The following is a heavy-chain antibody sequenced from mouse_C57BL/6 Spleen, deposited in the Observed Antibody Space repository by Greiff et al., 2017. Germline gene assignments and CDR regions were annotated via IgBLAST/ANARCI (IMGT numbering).Heavy chain of an antibody. Sequence: QVQLKQSGAELVKPGASVKMSCKASGYTFTSYWITWVKQRPGQGLEWIGDIYPGSGSTNYNEKFKSKATLTVDTSSSTAYMQLSSLTSEDSAVYYCARVDHAMDYWGQGTSVTVSS. CDR3: ARVDHAMDY. CDR2: IYPGSGST. CDR1: GYTFTSYW. J-gene: IGHJ4*01. V-gene: IGHV1-55*01.